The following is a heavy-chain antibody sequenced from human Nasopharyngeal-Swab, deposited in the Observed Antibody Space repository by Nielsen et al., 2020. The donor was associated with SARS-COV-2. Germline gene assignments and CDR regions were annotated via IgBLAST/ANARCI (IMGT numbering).Heavy chain of an antibody. CDR3: ARGGDYRAFDI. D-gene: IGHD4-11*01. Sequence: RQAPGKGLEWIGYIYYSGSTSYNPSLKSRVTISVDTSKNQFSLKVRSVTAADTAVYYCARGGDYRAFDIWGQGTMVTVSS. CDR2: IYYSGST. J-gene: IGHJ3*02. V-gene: IGHV4-59*01.